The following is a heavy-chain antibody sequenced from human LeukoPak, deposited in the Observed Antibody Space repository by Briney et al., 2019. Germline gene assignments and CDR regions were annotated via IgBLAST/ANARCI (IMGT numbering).Heavy chain of an antibody. CDR2: ISSKSTYI. Sequence: PGGSLRLPCAASGFTFSSYSMNWVRQARGKALEWVSSISSKSTYIYYADSVKGRFTISRDNAKSSLYLQMNSLRAEDTAIYYCARIHIAVAGITDYWGQGTLVTVSS. V-gene: IGHV3-21*01. CDR1: GFTFSSYS. D-gene: IGHD6-19*01. J-gene: IGHJ4*02. CDR3: ARIHIAVAGITDY.